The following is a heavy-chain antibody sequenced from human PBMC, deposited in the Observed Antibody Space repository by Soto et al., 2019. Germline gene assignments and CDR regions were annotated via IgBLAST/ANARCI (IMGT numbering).Heavy chain of an antibody. D-gene: IGHD3-10*01. CDR3: AREGEVHLGAFDI. J-gene: IGHJ3*02. CDR2: IIPIFGTA. Sequence: SVKVSCMASGGTFRRYANNWVRQAPGQGLEWMGGIIPIFGTANYAQKFQGRVTITADKSTSTAYMELSSLRSEDTAVYYCAREGEVHLGAFDIWGQGTMVT. CDR1: GGTFRRYA. V-gene: IGHV1-69*06.